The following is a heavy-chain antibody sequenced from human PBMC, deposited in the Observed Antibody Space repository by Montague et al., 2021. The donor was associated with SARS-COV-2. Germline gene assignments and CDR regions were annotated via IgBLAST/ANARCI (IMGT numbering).Heavy chain of an antibody. CDR2: TYYRPKWYN. V-gene: IGHV6-1*01. CDR3: ARTSASSDH. J-gene: IGHJ4*02. CDR1: GDSVSRNSAA. D-gene: IGHD1-26*01. Sequence: CAISGDSVSRNSAAWNWIRQSPSRGLEWLGRTYYRPKWYNDYAVPVRSRITINPDTSKNQISLQLNSVTPEDTAVYYCARTSASSDHWGQGTLVTVSS.